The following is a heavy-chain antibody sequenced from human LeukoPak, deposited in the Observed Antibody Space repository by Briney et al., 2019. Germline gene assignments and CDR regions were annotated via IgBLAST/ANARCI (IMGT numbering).Heavy chain of an antibody. D-gene: IGHD6-13*01. CDR1: GGSFSGYY. J-gene: IGHJ4*02. V-gene: IGHV4-34*01. CDR3: ARGSTYSPKVDY. Sequence: SETLSLTYAVYGGSFSGYYWSWIRQPPGKGLEWIGETNHSGSTNYSPSLKSRVTISVDTSKNQFSLKLSSVTAADTAVYYCARGSTYSPKVDYWGQGTLVTVSS. CDR2: TNHSGST.